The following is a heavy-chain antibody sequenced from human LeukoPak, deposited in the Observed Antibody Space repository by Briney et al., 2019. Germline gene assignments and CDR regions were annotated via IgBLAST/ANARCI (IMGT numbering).Heavy chain of an antibody. CDR2: INPSCGST. CDR3: ARGINYYDSSGPGSRSLYNWFDP. J-gene: IGHJ5*02. D-gene: IGHD3-22*01. CDR1: VYTFTSYY. V-gene: IGHV1-46*01. Sequence: ASVKVSCKASVYTFTSYYMHWVQQAPGQGLEWMGIINPSCGSTSYAEKFQGRVTMTRDTSTCTVYMELSRLRSEDTAVYYCARGINYYDSSGPGSRSLYNWFDPWGQGTLVTVSS.